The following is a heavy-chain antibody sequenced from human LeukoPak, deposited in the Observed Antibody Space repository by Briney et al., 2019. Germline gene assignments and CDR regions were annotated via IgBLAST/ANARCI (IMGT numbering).Heavy chain of an antibody. CDR2: IYYSGST. D-gene: IGHD2-15*01. CDR1: GGSISSGGFF. J-gene: IGHJ4*02. Sequence: SQTLSLTCTVSGGSISSGGFFWSWLRQHPGKGLEWIGYIYYSGSTYYNPYLKSRVTISVDTSKNQFSLKLSSVTAADTAVYYCAADRGYCSGGSCYQGNYFDYWGQGTLVTVSS. CDR3: AADRGYCSGGSCYQGNYFDY. V-gene: IGHV4-31*03.